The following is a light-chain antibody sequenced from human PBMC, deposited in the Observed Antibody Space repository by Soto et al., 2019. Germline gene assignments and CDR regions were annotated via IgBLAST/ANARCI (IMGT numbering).Light chain of an antibody. Sequence: EIVLTQSPASLSVSPGERATLSCRASQSVGDNLAWYQQIPGQAPRLLIHSASTRATGIPDRFSGSGSGTDFTLTISRLEPEDFAVYYCQQRSNWPPKTFGQGTKVDIK. V-gene: IGKV3D-20*02. CDR1: QSVGDN. CDR3: QQRSNWPPKT. J-gene: IGKJ1*01. CDR2: SAS.